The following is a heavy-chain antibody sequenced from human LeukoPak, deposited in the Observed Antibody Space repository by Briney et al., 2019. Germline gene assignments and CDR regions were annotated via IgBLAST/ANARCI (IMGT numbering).Heavy chain of an antibody. CDR1: GGTFNSYA. V-gene: IGHV1-69*05. CDR3: ARTRSNYGYWFDP. CDR2: IIPIFGTA. J-gene: IGHJ5*02. Sequence: ASVKVSCKASGGTFNSYAISWVRQAPGQGLEWMGGIIPIFGTANYAQKFQGRVTITTDESTSTAYMELSSLGSEDTAVYYCARTRSNYGYWFDPWGQGTLVTVSS. D-gene: IGHD4-11*01.